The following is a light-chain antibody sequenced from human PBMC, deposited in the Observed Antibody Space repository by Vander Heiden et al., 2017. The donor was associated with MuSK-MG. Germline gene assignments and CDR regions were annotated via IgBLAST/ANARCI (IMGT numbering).Light chain of an antibody. Sequence: SSELTQDPDVSVALGQTVRSTCQGDSISNDYANRYQQKQGQAHATVIPGKNNRPSGIPDRFSGSSSGNTASLTITGAQAEDEADYYCNSRDISGKLLVFGGGTKVTVL. CDR3: NSRDISGKLLV. J-gene: IGLJ2*01. V-gene: IGLV3-19*01. CDR1: SISNDY. CDR2: GKN.